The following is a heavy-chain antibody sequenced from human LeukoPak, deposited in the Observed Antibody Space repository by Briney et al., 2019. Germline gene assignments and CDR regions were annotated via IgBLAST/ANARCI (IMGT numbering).Heavy chain of an antibody. J-gene: IGHJ4*02. D-gene: IGHD6-6*01. CDR2: ISSSSSYI. Sequence: GGSLRLSCAASGFTFSSYSMNWVRQAPGKGLEWVSSISSSSSYIYYADSVKGRFTISRDNAKNSLYLQMNSLRAEDTAVYYCARMVRSSSDVDYWGQGSLVTVSS. V-gene: IGHV3-21*01. CDR1: GFTFSSYS. CDR3: ARMVRSSSDVDY.